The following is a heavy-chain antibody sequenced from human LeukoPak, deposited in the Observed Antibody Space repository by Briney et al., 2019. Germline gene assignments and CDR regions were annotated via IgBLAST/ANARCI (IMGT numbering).Heavy chain of an antibody. V-gene: IGHV3-21*01. CDR2: FGTRSTSV. Sequence: GGSLRLPCTASGFTFSGYSMNWIRQAPGKGLEWVSSFGTRSTSVYHAGSVKGRFAISRDNAKNSLYLQMNSLRAEDTALYYCAREVSEGFDFWGQGTLVTVSS. CDR1: GFTFSGYS. CDR3: AREVSEGFDF. D-gene: IGHD3-22*01. J-gene: IGHJ4*02.